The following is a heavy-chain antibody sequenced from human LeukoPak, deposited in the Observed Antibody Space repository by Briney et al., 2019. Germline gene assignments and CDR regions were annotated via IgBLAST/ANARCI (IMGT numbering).Heavy chain of an antibody. V-gene: IGHV1-69*05. CDR3: ARGWWSAFDY. Sequence: SVKVSCKASGGTFSSYAISWVRQAPGQGLEWMGGIIPIFGTANYAQKLQGRVTMTTDTSTSTAYMELRSLRSDDTAVYYCARGWWSAFDYRGQGTLVTVSS. CDR2: IIPIFGTA. D-gene: IGHD2-15*01. J-gene: IGHJ4*02. CDR1: GGTFSSYA.